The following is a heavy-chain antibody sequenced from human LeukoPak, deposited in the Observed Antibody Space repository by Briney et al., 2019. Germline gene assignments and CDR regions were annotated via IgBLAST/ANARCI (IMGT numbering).Heavy chain of an antibody. V-gene: IGHV4-59*02. Sequence: SETLSLTCVVSGGSVSGYYWGWIRQPPGRGLEWIGHVSYSGSTNYNPSLKSRVTISLDTSKNQFSLKLSSMTAADTAVYFCARDPKSAVGYYYYGMEVWGQGTTVTVSS. CDR1: GGSVSGYY. CDR3: ARDPKSAVGYYYYGMEV. CDR2: VSYSGST. J-gene: IGHJ6*02. D-gene: IGHD6-19*01.